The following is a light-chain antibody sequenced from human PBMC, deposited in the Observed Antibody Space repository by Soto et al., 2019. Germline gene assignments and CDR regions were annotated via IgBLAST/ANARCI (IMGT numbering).Light chain of an antibody. CDR1: QSISNC. J-gene: IGKJ1*01. CDR2: HAS. Sequence: DIQMTQSPSTLHSSVGDRVTITCRASQSISNCLAWYQQKPGTAPKLLIYHASTLESGVPSRFSGSGSGTEFTLTISSLQPDDFATYYCQQYMSYSFGQGTKVDIK. CDR3: QQYMSYS. V-gene: IGKV1-5*01.